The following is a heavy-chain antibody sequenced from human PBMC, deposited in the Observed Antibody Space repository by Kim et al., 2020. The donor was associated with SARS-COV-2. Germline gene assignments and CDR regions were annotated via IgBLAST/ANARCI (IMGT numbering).Heavy chain of an antibody. D-gene: IGHD3-22*01. Sequence: ASVKVSCKASGYTFTSYGISWVRQAPGQGLEWMGWISAYNGNTNYAQKLQGRVTMTTDTSTSSAYMELRSLRSDDTAVYYCARDYPFTPYYYDSSGGADRHAFDIWGQGTMVTVSS. CDR2: ISAYNGNT. CDR3: ARDYPFTPYYYDSSGGADRHAFDI. V-gene: IGHV1-18*01. J-gene: IGHJ3*02. CDR1: GYTFTSYG.